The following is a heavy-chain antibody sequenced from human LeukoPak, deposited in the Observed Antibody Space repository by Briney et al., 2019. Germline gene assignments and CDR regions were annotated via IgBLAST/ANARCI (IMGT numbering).Heavy chain of an antibody. CDR1: GFTFSSYS. J-gene: IGHJ4*02. D-gene: IGHD3-22*01. CDR3: ARDHLSYYYDSSGYSFDY. CDR2: ISSSSSYI. V-gene: IGHV3-21*01. Sequence: GGSLRLSCAASGFTFSSYSMNWVRQAPGKGLDWVSSISSSSSYIYYADSVKGRFTISRDNAKNSLYLQMNSLRAEDTAVYYCARDHLSYYYDSSGYSFDYWGQGTLVTVSS.